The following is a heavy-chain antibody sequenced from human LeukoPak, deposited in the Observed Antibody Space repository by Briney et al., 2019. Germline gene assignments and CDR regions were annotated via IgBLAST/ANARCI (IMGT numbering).Heavy chain of an antibody. CDR1: GFTFSSYA. CDR3: ARAGYSSSWYYY. D-gene: IGHD6-13*01. V-gene: IGHV3-30*04. CDR2: ISYDGSNK. Sequence: GGSLRLSCAASGFTFSSYAMHWVRQAPGKGLEWVAVISYDGSNKYYADSVKGRFTISRDNSKNTLYLQMNSLRAEDTAVYYSARAGYSSSWYYYWGQGTLVTVSS. J-gene: IGHJ4*02.